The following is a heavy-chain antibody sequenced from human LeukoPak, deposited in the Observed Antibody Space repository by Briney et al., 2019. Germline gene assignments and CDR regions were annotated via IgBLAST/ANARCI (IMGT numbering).Heavy chain of an antibody. CDR1: GFTFSSYG. J-gene: IGHJ6*03. V-gene: IGHV3-30*03. D-gene: IGHD6-19*01. CDR2: ISYDGYNK. CDR3: ASGGWFGSFDMDV. Sequence: GRSLRLSCAASGFTFSSYGMHWVRQAPGKGLEWVAVISYDGYNKYYADSVKGRFTISRDNSKNTLYLQMNSLRAEDTAVYYCASGGWFGSFDMDVWGKGTTVTISS.